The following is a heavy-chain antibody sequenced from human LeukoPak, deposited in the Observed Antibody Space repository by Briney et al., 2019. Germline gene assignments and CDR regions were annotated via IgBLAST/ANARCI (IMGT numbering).Heavy chain of an antibody. Sequence: GGSLRLSCAASGFTVSSNYMSWVRQAPGKGLEWVSVIYSGGSTYYADSVRGRFTISRDNSKNTLYLQMNSLRAEDTAVYYCATFPHARGPDYWGQGTLVTVSS. J-gene: IGHJ4*02. CDR2: IYSGGST. D-gene: IGHD3-10*01. CDR3: ATFPHARGPDY. CDR1: GFTVSSNY. V-gene: IGHV3-66*01.